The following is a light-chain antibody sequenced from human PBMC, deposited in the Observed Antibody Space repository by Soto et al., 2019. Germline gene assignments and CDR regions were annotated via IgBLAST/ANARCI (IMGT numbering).Light chain of an antibody. CDR3: AAWDDSLNAWV. Sequence: QSVLTQPPSASGTPGQRVTISCSGSNSNIGSNTVAWYQQLPGTAPKLLMYDNYQRPSGVPDRFSGSKSDTSHSLAISGLHSEDDADYYCAAWDDSLNAWVFGGGTKLTV. J-gene: IGLJ3*02. CDR2: DNY. CDR1: NSNIGSNT. V-gene: IGLV1-44*01.